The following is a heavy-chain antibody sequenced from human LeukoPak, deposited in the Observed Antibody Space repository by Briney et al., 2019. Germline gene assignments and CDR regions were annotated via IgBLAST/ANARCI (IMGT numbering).Heavy chain of an antibody. CDR2: ISASGGHT. Sequence: SGGSLRLSCAAAGFTFSSYAMSWVRQAPGKGLEWVSGISASGGHTNHADSVKGRFTISRDNSKNTLYLQMSSLRAEDTAVYYCAKASGYYASGSYSLLWGQGTLVTVSS. CDR3: AKASGYYASGSYSLL. V-gene: IGHV3-23*01. CDR1: GFTFSSYA. J-gene: IGHJ4*02. D-gene: IGHD3-10*01.